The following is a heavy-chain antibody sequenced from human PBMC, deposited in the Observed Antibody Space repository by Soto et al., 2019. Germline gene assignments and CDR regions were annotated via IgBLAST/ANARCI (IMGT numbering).Heavy chain of an antibody. CDR1: GGTFSSYA. J-gene: IGHJ5*02. V-gene: IGHV1-69*06. CDR2: IIPIFGTA. D-gene: IGHD3-9*01. Sequence: GASVKVSCQASGGTFSSYAISWVRQSAGRGLEWMGGIIPIFGTANYAQKFQGRVTITADKSTSTAYMELSSLRSEDTAVYYCARGGLRYFDQGNWFDPWGQGTLVTVSS. CDR3: ARGGLRYFDQGNWFDP.